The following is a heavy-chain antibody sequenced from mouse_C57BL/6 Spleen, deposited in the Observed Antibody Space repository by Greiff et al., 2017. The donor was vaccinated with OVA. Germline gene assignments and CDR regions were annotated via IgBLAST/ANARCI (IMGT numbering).Heavy chain of an antibody. D-gene: IGHD2-4*01. CDR2: ISSGSSTI. CDR3: ARDDSYYAMDY. Sequence: EVKLQESGGGLVKPGGSLKLSCAASGFTFSDYGMHWVRQAPEKGLEWVAYISSGSSTIYYADTVKGRFTISRDNAKNTLFLQMTSLRSEDTAMYYCARDDSYYAMDYWGQGTSVTVSS. V-gene: IGHV5-17*01. CDR1: GFTFSDYG. J-gene: IGHJ4*01.